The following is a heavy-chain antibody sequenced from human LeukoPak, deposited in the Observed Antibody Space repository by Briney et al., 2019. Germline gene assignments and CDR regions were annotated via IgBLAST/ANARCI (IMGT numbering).Heavy chain of an antibody. Sequence: SETLSLTCAVYGGSFGGYYWSWIRQPPGKGLEWIGEINHSGSTNYNPSLKSRVTISVDTSKNQFSLKLSSVTAADTAVYYCARTGSSVLWGQGTLVTVSS. D-gene: IGHD3-10*01. J-gene: IGHJ4*02. CDR1: GGSFGGYY. CDR2: INHSGST. CDR3: ARTGSSVL. V-gene: IGHV4-34*01.